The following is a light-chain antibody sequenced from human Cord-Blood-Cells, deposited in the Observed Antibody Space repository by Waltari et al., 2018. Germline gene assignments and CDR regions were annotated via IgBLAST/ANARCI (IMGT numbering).Light chain of an antibody. CDR3: QSADSSGTYV. CDR1: ALPKQY. J-gene: IGLJ1*01. Sequence: SYELTQPPSVSVSPGQTARITCSGDALPKQYAYWYQQKPGQAPVLVIDKDSERPSGIPERFSGSSSGTTVTVTISGVQAEDEAYYYCQSADSSGTYVFGTGTKVTVL. CDR2: KDS. V-gene: IGLV3-25*03.